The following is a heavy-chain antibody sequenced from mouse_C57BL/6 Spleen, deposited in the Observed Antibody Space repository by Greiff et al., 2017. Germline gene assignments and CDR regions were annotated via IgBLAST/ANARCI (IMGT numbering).Heavy chain of an antibody. CDR3: ARTLYDYDTGVFAY. J-gene: IGHJ3*01. CDR1: GFSLSTFGMG. D-gene: IGHD2-4*01. CDR2: IWWDDDK. Sequence: QVQLKESGPGILQPSQTLSLTCSFSGFSLSTFGMGVGWIRQPSGKGLEWLAHIWWDDDKYYNPALKSRLTISKDTSKNQVFLKIANVDTADTATYYCARTLYDYDTGVFAYWGQGTLVTVSA. V-gene: IGHV8-8*01.